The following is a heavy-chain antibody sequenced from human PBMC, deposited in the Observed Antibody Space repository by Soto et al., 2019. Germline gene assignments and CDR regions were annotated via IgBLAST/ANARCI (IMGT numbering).Heavy chain of an antibody. D-gene: IGHD3-16*01. CDR2: IKHDGGEK. CDR1: GFTFSTSW. CDR3: ARDQGCAEVCWGAFDI. Sequence: GGSLRLSCAASGFTFSTSWMTWVRQAPGKGLEWVANIKHDGGEKVYIDSVKGRFTVSRDNAKNSLYLQMNSLRVEDSAVYYCARDQGCAEVCWGAFDIWGRGTLVTVSS. V-gene: IGHV3-7*01. J-gene: IGHJ3*02.